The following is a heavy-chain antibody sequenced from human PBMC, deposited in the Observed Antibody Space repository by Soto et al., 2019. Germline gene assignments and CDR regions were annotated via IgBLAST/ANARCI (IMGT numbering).Heavy chain of an antibody. V-gene: IGHV4-4*02. CDR2: IHPSGDT. CDR1: GDSISNGDW. J-gene: IGHJ4*02. Sequence: QVQLQESGPGLVKPSGTLSLTCAVSGDSISNGDWWSWVRQPPGKGLEWIGAIHPSGDTNYNPSLKSRLTISVDNFKNLFSLKLSSVTAADTAVYYCARQQFYYDSSGSLFDYWGQGPLVTGSS. D-gene: IGHD3-22*01. CDR3: ARQQFYYDSSGSLFDY.